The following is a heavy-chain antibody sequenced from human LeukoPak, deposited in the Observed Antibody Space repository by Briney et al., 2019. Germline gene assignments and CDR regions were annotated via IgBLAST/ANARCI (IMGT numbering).Heavy chain of an antibody. Sequence: SVKVSFKASGGTFSSYAISWVRQAPGQGLEWMGRIIPILGIANYAQKFQGRVTITADKSTSTAYMELSSLRSEDTAVYYCARDTVGFDYWGQGTLVTVSS. CDR2: IIPILGIA. V-gene: IGHV1-69*04. CDR1: GGTFSSYA. CDR3: ARDTVGFDY. J-gene: IGHJ4*02.